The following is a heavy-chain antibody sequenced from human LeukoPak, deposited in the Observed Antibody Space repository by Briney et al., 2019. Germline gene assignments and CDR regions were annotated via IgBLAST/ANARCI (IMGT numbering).Heavy chain of an antibody. J-gene: IGHJ5*02. V-gene: IGHV4-34*01. D-gene: IGHD3-22*01. CDR1: GASLSDYY. CDR2: IDHRGSA. CDR3: TRDGPRSSGYPDT. Sequence: PSETLSLTCAVHGASLSDYYWTWIRQSPEKGLECIGAIDHRGSANYNPSLESRVTISLDTSKNQFSLRLNSVTAADTAVYYCTRDGPRSSGYPDTWGRGTRVTVSS.